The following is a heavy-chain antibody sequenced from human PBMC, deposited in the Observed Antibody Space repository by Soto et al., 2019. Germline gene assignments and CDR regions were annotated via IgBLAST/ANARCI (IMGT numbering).Heavy chain of an antibody. CDR1: WLSLSSSGDA. CDR2: IYWDDDT. CDR3: ADDVSTSPGGWFAP. V-gene: IGHV2-5*02. Sequence: QITLKESGPRLVTPTQTPTLTCTISWLSLSSSGDAVGWIRQPPGKARDWLALIYWDDDTRYNPTLKTRLTINKDTTKTQVVLTLTNMDPVDTATYYCADDVSTSPGGWFAPWGQGILVPVSS. D-gene: IGHD3-3*01. J-gene: IGHJ5*02.